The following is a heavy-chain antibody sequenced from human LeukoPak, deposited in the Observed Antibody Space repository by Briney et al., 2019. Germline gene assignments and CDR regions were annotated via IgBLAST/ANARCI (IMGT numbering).Heavy chain of an antibody. CDR1: GESFSGYY. V-gene: IGHV4-34*12. D-gene: IGHD3-3*01. J-gene: IGHJ4*02. CDR3: ARGLASGYPPIPFDY. Sequence: SETLSLTCVVYGESFSGYYWTWIRQPPGKGLEWIGEIIDTGSTKYNSSLRSRVTISVDTSKNEFSLNLTSVTAADTAIYYCARGLASGYPPIPFDYWGQGTLVTVSS. CDR2: IIDTGST.